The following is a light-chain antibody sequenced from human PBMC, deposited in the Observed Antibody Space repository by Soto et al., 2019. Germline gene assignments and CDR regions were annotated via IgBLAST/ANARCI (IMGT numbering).Light chain of an antibody. Sequence: QSALTQPASVSGSPGQSITISCTGSRSDVGTYNLVSWYQQHPGKAPKLIIYEDIKWPSGVSNRFSGSKSGNTASLTISGLQAEDEADYHCYSYAGSKTFWVFGGGTKLTVL. CDR3: YSYAGSKTFWV. CDR2: EDI. CDR1: RSDVGTYNL. J-gene: IGLJ3*02. V-gene: IGLV2-23*02.